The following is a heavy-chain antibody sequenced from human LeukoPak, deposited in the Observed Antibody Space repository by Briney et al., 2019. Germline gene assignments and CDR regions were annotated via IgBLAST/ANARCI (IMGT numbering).Heavy chain of an antibody. D-gene: IGHD5-18*01. J-gene: IGHJ4*02. CDR3: ARKIIGYSYGYDY. V-gene: IGHV4-61*02. CDR2: IYTSGST. Sequence: SETLSLTCTVSGGSISSGSYYWSWIRQPAGKGLEWIGRIYTSGSTNYNPSLKSRVTISVDTSKNQFSLKLSSVTAAGTAVYYCARKIIGYSYGYDYWGQGTLVTVSS. CDR1: GGSISSGSYY.